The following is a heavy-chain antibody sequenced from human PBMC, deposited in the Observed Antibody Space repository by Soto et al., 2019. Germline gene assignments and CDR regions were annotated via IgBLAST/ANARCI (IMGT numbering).Heavy chain of an antibody. CDR3: AKGRGYSSSRRGYYFDY. D-gene: IGHD6-13*01. V-gene: IGHV3-9*01. Sequence: GGSLRLSCAASGFTFDDYAMHWVRQAPGKGLEWVSGISWNSGSIGYADSVKGRFTISRDNAKNSLYLQMNSLRAEDTALYYCAKGRGYSSSRRGYYFDYWGQGTLVTVSS. CDR2: ISWNSGSI. CDR1: GFTFDDYA. J-gene: IGHJ4*02.